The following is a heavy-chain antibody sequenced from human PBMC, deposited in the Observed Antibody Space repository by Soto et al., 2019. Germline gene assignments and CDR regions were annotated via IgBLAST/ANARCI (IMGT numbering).Heavy chain of an antibody. V-gene: IGHV3-33*01. D-gene: IGHD2-2*01. CDR2: IWYDGSNK. Sequence: PGGSLRLSCAASGFTFSSYGMHWVRQAPGKGLEWVAVIWYDGSNKYYADSVKGRFTISRDNSKNTLYLQMNSLRAEDTAVYYCARDIVVVPAAPLGYWGQGTLVTVSS. CDR1: GFTFSSYG. CDR3: ARDIVVVPAAPLGY. J-gene: IGHJ4*02.